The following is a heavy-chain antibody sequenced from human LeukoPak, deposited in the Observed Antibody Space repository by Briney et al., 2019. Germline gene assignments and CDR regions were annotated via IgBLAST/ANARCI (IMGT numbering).Heavy chain of an antibody. D-gene: IGHD5-24*01. CDR3: ARRRRDGYNYWFDP. J-gene: IGHJ5*02. CDR1: GGTFSSYA. V-gene: IGHV1-69*13. CDR2: IIPIFGTA. Sequence: GASVKVSCKASGGTFSSYAISWVRQAPGQGLEWMGGIIPIFGTANYAQKFQGRVTITADESTSTAYMELSSLRSEDTAVYYCARRRRDGYNYWFDPWGQGTLVTVSS.